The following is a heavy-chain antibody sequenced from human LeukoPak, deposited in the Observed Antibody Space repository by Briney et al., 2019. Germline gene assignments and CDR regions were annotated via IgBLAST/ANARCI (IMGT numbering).Heavy chain of an antibody. V-gene: IGHV1-18*01. J-gene: IGHJ5*02. CDR2: ISAYNGNT. CDR3: ARDSIVLMVYAMPSWFDP. CDR1: GYTFTSYG. Sequence: AASVKVSCKASGYTFTSYGISWVRQAPGQGLEWMGWISAYNGNTNYAQKLQGRVTMTTDTSTSTAYMELRSLRSDDTAVYYCARDSIVLMVYAMPSWFDPWGQGTLVTVSS. D-gene: IGHD2-8*01.